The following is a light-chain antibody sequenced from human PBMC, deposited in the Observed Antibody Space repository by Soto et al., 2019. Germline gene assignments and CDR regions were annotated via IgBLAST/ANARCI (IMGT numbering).Light chain of an antibody. CDR3: QQYNSYSGT. J-gene: IGKJ1*01. CDR2: DAS. Sequence: DIPVTQSPSTLSASVVDRVTITCRASQSISSWLAWYQQKPGKAPKLLIYDASSLESGVPSRFSGSGSGTEFTLTISSLQADDFATYYCQQYNSYSGTFGQGTKVDIK. V-gene: IGKV1-5*01. CDR1: QSISSW.